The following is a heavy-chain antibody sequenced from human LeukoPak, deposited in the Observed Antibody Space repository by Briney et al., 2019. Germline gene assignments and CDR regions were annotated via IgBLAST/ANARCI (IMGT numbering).Heavy chain of an antibody. D-gene: IGHD6-19*01. CDR1: GGTFSSYA. Sequence: SVKVSCKASGGTFSSYAISWVRQAPGQGLEWMGGIIPIFGTANYAQKFQGRVTITTDESTSTAYMELSSLRSEDTAVYYCASGGSGWFRFDYWGQGTLVTVSS. J-gene: IGHJ4*02. CDR3: ASGGSGWFRFDY. CDR2: IIPIFGTA. V-gene: IGHV1-69*05.